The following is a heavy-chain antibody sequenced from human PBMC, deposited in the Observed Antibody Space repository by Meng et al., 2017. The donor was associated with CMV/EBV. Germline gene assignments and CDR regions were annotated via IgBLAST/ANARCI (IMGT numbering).Heavy chain of an antibody. CDR2: IIPIFGTA. V-gene: IGHV1-69*05. D-gene: IGHD2-2*02. CDR3: ARDCSSTSCYMEELNWFDP. CDR1: GGTFSSYA. Sequence: SVQVSCKASGGTFSSYAISWVRQAPGQGLEWMGGIIPIFGTANYAQKFQGRVTITTDESTSTAYMELSSLRSEDTAVYYCARDCSSTSCYMEELNWFDPWGQGTLVTVSS. J-gene: IGHJ5*02.